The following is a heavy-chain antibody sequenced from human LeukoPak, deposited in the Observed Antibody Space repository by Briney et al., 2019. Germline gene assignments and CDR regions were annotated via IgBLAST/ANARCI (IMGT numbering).Heavy chain of an antibody. Sequence: SETLSLTCAVYGGSFSGYYWSWIRQPPGKGLEWIGEINHSGSTNYNPSLKSRVTISVDTSKNQFSLKLSSVTAADTAVYYCARGLWVAGARSLDYWGQGTLVTVSS. CDR1: GGSFSGYY. D-gene: IGHD6-19*01. CDR3: ARGLWVAGARSLDY. CDR2: INHSGST. J-gene: IGHJ4*02. V-gene: IGHV4-34*01.